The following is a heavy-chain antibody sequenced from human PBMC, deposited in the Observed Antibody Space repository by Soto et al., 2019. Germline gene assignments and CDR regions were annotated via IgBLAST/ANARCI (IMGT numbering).Heavy chain of an antibody. CDR1: GFSLNTSGVG. J-gene: IGHJ4*02. Sequence: QITLKESGPTLVKPTQTLTLTCTFSGFSLNTSGVGVGWIRQPPGKALEWLALIYWDDDKRYSPSLKSRLTITKDTSKNQVVNTMTNMDPVHTGTYDYTHRPYGDYPIDYWGQGTLVTVSS. CDR2: IYWDDDK. V-gene: IGHV2-5*02. CDR3: THRPYGDYPIDY. D-gene: IGHD4-17*01.